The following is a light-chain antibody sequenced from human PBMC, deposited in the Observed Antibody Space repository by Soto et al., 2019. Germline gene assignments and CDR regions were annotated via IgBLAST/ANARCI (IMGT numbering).Light chain of an antibody. J-gene: IGKJ3*01. CDR3: QHYGSE. CDR2: GAA. Sequence: EIVMTQSPATLSVSPGERATLSCRASQSVSSNLAWYQQKPGQVLRLLTYGAATRATGIPGRFSCSGSWTDFTLTISRLEPADFAVYYCQHYGSEFGPGTKVDIK. V-gene: IGKV3-15*01. CDR1: QSVSSN.